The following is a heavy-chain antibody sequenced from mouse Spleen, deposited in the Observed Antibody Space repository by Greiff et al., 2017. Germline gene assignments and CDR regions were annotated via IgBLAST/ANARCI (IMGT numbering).Heavy chain of an antibody. CDR3: TRGHWDVY. CDR2: IDPETGGT. Sequence: VKLQESGAELVRPGASVTLSCKASGYTFTDYEMHWVKQTPVHGLEWIGAIDPETGGTAYNQKFKGKAILTADKSSSTAYMELRSLTSEDSAVYYCTRGHWDVYWGQGTTLTVSS. D-gene: IGHD4-1*01. J-gene: IGHJ2*01. CDR1: GYTFTDYE. V-gene: IGHV1-15*01.